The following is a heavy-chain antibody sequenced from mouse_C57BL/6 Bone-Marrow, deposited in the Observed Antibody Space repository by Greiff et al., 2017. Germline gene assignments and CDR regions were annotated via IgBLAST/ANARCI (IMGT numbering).Heavy chain of an antibody. Sequence: VQLQQSGTVLARPGASVKMSCKTSGYTFTSYWMHWVKQRPGKGLEWIGAINPGNSDTSYNQKFKGKAKLTAVTSSSTAYMELISLTNEDTAVYDCTREAYNGYYVYFDYWGQGTTLTVSS. D-gene: IGHD2-3*01. CDR2: INPGNSDT. J-gene: IGHJ2*01. CDR3: TREAYNGYYVYFDY. V-gene: IGHV1-5*01. CDR1: GYTFTSYW.